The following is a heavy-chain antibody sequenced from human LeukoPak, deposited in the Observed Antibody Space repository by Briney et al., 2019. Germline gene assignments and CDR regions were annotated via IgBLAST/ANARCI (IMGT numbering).Heavy chain of an antibody. CDR3: ARGGDYWTFDY. CDR2: ISSSGSTI. V-gene: IGHV3-48*03. D-gene: IGHD4-17*01. CDR1: GFTFSSYE. J-gene: IGHJ4*02. Sequence: GGSLRLSCAASGFTFSSYEMNWVRQAPGKGLEWVSYISSSGSTIYYADSVKGRFTISRDNAKNSLYLQMNSLRAEDTAVYYCARGGDYWTFDYWGQGTLVTVSS.